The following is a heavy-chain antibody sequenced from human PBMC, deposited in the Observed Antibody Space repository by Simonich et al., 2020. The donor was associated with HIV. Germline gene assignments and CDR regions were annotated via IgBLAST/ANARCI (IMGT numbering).Heavy chain of an antibody. J-gene: IGHJ3*02. Sequence: VQLVESGPGLVKPSEALSLICTVSGGSISSYYWSWIRQHPGKGLEWIGDIYYSGNTYYNPSLKSRVTISVDTSKNQFSRKLSSVTAADTAVYYCARVGIRMYAFDIWGQGTMVTVSS. CDR3: ARVGIRMYAFDI. CDR2: IYYSGNT. V-gene: IGHV4-59*06. CDR1: GGSISSYY. D-gene: IGHD1-20*01.